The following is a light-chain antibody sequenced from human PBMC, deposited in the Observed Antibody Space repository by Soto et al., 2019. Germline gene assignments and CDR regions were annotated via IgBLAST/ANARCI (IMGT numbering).Light chain of an antibody. CDR2: LEGSGSY. Sequence: QSVLTQSSSASASLGSSVKLTCTLSSGHSSYIIAWHQQQPGKAPRYLMKLEGSGSYNKGSGVPDRFSGSSSGADRYLTISNLRSEDEADYYCAAWDDSLNGLLFGGGTKLTVL. CDR1: SGHSSYI. CDR3: AAWDDSLNGLL. J-gene: IGLJ2*01. V-gene: IGLV4-60*03.